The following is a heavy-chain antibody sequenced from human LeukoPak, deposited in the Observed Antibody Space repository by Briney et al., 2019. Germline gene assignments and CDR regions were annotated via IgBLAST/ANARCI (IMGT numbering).Heavy chain of an antibody. CDR1: GFTFSSYA. Sequence: GGSLRLSCAASGFTFSSYAMSWVRQAPGKGLEWVSAISGSGGSTYYEDSVKGRFTISRDNSKNTLYLQMNSLRAEDTTVYYCAKAHYDILTGYISFDYWGQGTLVTVSS. D-gene: IGHD3-9*01. CDR3: AKAHYDILTGYISFDY. J-gene: IGHJ4*02. CDR2: ISGSGGST. V-gene: IGHV3-23*01.